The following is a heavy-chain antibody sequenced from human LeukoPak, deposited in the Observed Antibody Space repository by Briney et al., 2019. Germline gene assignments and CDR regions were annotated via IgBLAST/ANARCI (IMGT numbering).Heavy chain of an antibody. CDR1: GFTFSSYW. D-gene: IGHD4-23*01. Sequence: PGESLRLSCAASGFTFSSYWMSWVRQAPGKGLEWVANIKEDGSEKYNVDSVKGRFTISRDNAKNSLYLQMNSLRAEDTAVYYCARDYGGSSPFDYWGQGTLVTVSS. CDR3: ARDYGGSSPFDY. J-gene: IGHJ4*02. CDR2: IKEDGSEK. V-gene: IGHV3-7*01.